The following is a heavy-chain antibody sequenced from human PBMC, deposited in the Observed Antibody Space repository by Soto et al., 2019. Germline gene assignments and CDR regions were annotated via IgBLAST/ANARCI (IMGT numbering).Heavy chain of an antibody. CDR2: ISYDGSNK. V-gene: IGHV3-30-3*01. Sequence: GGSLRLSCAASGFTFSSYAMHWVRQAPGKGLEWVAVISYDGSNKYYADSVKGRFTVSRDNSKNTLYLQMNSLRAEDTAVYYCARGAHFMVVVVTGDQDYWGQGTLVTVSS. CDR1: GFTFSSYA. D-gene: IGHD3-22*01. J-gene: IGHJ4*02. CDR3: ARGAHFMVVVVTGDQDY.